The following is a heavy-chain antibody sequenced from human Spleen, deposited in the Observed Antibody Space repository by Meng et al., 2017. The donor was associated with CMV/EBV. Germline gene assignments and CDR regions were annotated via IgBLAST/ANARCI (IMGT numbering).Heavy chain of an antibody. V-gene: IGHV3-30*02. CDR2: IRYDGTEE. CDR3: VKKGNPAATGYFDY. CDR1: GFTFHTFG. J-gene: IGHJ4*02. Sequence: GECLKISCAASGFTFHTFGMHWVRQAPGKGLEWVAFIRYDGTEEYYADAVKGRFTISRDNSKNTLFLQMNSLRPEDTAVYYCVKKGNPAATGYFDYWGQGTLVTVSS. D-gene: IGHD1-26*01.